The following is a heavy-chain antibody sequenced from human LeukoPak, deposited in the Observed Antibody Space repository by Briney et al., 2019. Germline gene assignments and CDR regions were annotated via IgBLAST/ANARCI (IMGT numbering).Heavy chain of an antibody. J-gene: IGHJ4*02. CDR2: ITGSSSAM. V-gene: IGHV3-48*01. D-gene: IGHD1-26*01. CDR3: ASDVVGGTTNY. Sequence: GGSLRLSCAASGFTFSSPNMHWVRQAPGKGLEWVSYITGSSSAMYYADSVKGRFTISRDNAKDSLFLQMNSLRAEDTAVYYCASDVVGGTTNYWGQGTLVTVSS. CDR1: GFTFSSPN.